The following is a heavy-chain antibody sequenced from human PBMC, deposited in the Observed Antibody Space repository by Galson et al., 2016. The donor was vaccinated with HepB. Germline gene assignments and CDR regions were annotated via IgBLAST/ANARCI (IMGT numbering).Heavy chain of an antibody. J-gene: IGHJ3*01. V-gene: IGHV1-18*01. CDR2: ISAYNGNT. Sequence: ASVKVSSKASGYTFTNYGISWMRQAPGQGLEWMGWISAYNGNTNYAQNLQGRVTMTTDTSTSTAYMELRSLRSDDTAISYCARHMYGLNAFDYWGQGTMVTVSS. CDR3: ARHMYGLNAFDY. D-gene: IGHD3-10*01. CDR1: GYTFTNYG.